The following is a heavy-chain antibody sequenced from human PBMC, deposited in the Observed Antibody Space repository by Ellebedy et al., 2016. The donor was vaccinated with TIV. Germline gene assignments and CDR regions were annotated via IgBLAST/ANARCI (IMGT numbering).Heavy chain of an antibody. Sequence: PGGSLRLSCAASGFIFNSYGIQWVRQPPGKGLEWIGVIASDGGATVYADFVRCRFTLSRDNTRNTVYLQMNSLSPDDTAVYYCTREAGWRNWTFDLWGRGTLVAVST. CDR3: TREAGWRNWTFDL. CDR2: IASDGGAT. V-gene: IGHV3-30*03. D-gene: IGHD2-15*01. J-gene: IGHJ2*01. CDR1: GFIFNSYG.